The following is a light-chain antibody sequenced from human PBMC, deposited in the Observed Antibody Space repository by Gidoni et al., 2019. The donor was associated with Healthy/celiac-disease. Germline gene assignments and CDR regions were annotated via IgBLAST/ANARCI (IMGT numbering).Light chain of an antibody. V-gene: IGKV3-15*01. J-gene: IGKJ1*01. CDR3: QQYNYWPGT. CDR2: GAS. CDR1: QSVSSN. Sequence: EIVMTQSPATLSVSPGERATLPCRASQSVSSNLAWYQQKPGQAPRLLIYGASTRATGIPARFSGSGSGTEFTLTISSLQSEDFAVYYCQQYNYWPGTFGQGTKVEIK.